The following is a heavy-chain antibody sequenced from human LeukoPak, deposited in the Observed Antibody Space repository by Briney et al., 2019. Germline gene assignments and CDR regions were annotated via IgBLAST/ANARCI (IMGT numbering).Heavy chain of an antibody. J-gene: IGHJ4*02. V-gene: IGHV3-7*05. D-gene: IGHD5-18*01. Sequence: GGSLRLSWAASGFTLSRLWMAWVRQAPGKGLEWVDYMKQDGSENSFLDSVKRRFTISRDNPKISLYLQMSSLRAEDTVVYYCTTHRGIRYWGQGTLVIVSS. CDR3: TTHRGIRY. CDR2: MKQDGSEN. CDR1: GFTLSRLW.